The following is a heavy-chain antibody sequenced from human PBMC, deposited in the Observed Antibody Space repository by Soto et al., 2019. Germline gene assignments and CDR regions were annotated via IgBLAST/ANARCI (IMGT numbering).Heavy chain of an antibody. CDR2: IQQDGRER. CDR3: VREGTLLGDFDI. CDR1: GFTSGSYW. V-gene: IGHV3-7*03. Sequence: GGSLRLSCEASGFTSGSYWMAWVRQAPGKGLEWVANIQQDGRERHYGDSVKGRFTISRDNAKNSLYLEMNSLRAEDTAFYYCVREGTLLGDFDIWGQGTMVTVSS. D-gene: IGHD2-15*01. J-gene: IGHJ3*02.